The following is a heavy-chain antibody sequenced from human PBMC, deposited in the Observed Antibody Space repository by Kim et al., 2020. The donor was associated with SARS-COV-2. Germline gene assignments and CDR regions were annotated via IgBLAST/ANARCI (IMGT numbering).Heavy chain of an antibody. D-gene: IGHD3-10*01. V-gene: IGHV3-53*04. Sequence: GGSLRLSCAASGFSVSGAYMNWVRQTPGKGLEWVSLLYSGGIPFYSDSVKGRFTVSRHDSRNTVFLQMNSLSVEDTPVYYCVRFIRDSDLHYYGMDVWGQGTTVTVSS. CDR1: GFSVSGAY. CDR2: LYSGGIP. CDR3: VRFIRDSDLHYYGMDV. J-gene: IGHJ6*01.